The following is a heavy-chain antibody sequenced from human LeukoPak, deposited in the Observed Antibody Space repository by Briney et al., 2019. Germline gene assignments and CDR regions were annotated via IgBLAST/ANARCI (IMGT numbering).Heavy chain of an antibody. Sequence: GGSLRLSCAASGFTFSSYWMSCVRQAPGKGLEWVATIRQDGSQKYYVDSVKGRFTISRDNAKNSLYLQMNSLRAEDTAVYYCARAGGTYYGIAFDIWGQGTMVTVSS. J-gene: IGHJ3*02. CDR3: ARAGGTYYGIAFDI. CDR2: IRQDGSQK. V-gene: IGHV3-7*01. CDR1: GFTFSSYW. D-gene: IGHD1-26*01.